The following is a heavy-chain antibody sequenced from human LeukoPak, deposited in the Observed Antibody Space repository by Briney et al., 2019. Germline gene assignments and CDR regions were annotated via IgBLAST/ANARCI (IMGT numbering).Heavy chain of an antibody. CDR1: GFTFDDYA. V-gene: IGHV3-9*01. J-gene: IGHJ4*02. CDR3: AKDDLPYYYDSSGYDY. Sequence: GGSLRLSCAASGFTFDDYAMHWVRQAPGKGLEWVSGISWNSGSIGYADSVKGRFTISRDNAKNSLYLQMNSLRADDTALYYCAKDDLPYYYDSSGYDYWGQGTLVTVSS. D-gene: IGHD3-22*01. CDR2: ISWNSGSI.